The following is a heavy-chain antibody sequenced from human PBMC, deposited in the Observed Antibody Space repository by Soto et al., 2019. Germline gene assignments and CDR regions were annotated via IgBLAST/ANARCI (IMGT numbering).Heavy chain of an antibody. CDR2: IWYDGSNK. D-gene: IGHD6-19*01. CDR3: ARDPQYNSGWYFDY. Sequence: QVQLVESGGGVVQPGRSLRLSCATSGFTFSSYAIHWVRQAPGKGLEWVAVIWYDGSNKYYADSVKGRLTISRDNSKNTVYLQMNSLRAEDMAVYYCARDPQYNSGWYFDYWGQGTLVTVSS. CDR1: GFTFSSYA. V-gene: IGHV3-33*01. J-gene: IGHJ4*02.